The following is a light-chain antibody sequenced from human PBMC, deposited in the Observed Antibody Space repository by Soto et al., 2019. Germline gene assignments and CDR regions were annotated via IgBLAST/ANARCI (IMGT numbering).Light chain of an antibody. CDR3: QQYGSLRCT. Sequence: IWLTQWAGTLSLSVGERATLTCRASQCVXSSQAAWDQQKPGQAPRLPTHDASSRATGSSDRFTGSGSGTDFTLTITTLDPEDFVTYYCQQYGSLRCTFGQGTQVEI. V-gene: IGKV3-20*01. CDR2: DAS. J-gene: IGKJ5*01. CDR1: QCVXSSQ.